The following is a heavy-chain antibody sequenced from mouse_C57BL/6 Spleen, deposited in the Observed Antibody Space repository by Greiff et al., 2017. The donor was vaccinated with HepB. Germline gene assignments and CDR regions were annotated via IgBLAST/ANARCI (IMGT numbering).Heavy chain of an antibody. CDR2: IYPGNSDT. CDR1: GYTFTSYW. CDR3: TTNWAGDYFDY. J-gene: IGHJ2*01. Sequence: VQLQQSGTVLARPGASVKMSCKTSGYTFTSYWMHWVKQRPGQGLEWIGAIYPGNSDTSYNQKFKGKAKLTAVTSASTAYMELSSLTNEDSAVYYCTTNWAGDYFDYWGQGTTLTVSS. V-gene: IGHV1-5*01. D-gene: IGHD4-1*01.